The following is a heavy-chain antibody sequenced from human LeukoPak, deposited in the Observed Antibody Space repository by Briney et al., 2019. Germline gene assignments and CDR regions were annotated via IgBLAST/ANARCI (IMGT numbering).Heavy chain of an antibody. CDR2: IYYSGST. D-gene: IGHD6-6*01. Sequence: SETLSLTCTVSGGSISSSLYYWGWIRQPPGKGLEWIGSIYYSGSTYYNPSLKSRVTISVDTSKSRFSLKLSSVFAADTAVYYCARVPNGPRRYFDYWGQGTLVTVSS. V-gene: IGHV4-39*07. CDR3: ARVPNGPRRYFDY. J-gene: IGHJ4*02. CDR1: GGSISSSLYY.